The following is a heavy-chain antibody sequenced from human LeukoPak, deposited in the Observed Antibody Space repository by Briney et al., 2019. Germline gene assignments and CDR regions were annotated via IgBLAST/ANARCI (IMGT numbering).Heavy chain of an antibody. Sequence: GGSLRLSCAVSGFTFSSEAMGWVRQLPGGGLEWVSTISPAGGTTYYAESMKGRFTISRDNSKSTLYLQMNSLRVEDTAVYYCTKVRSGSSSWALRVFDYWGQRALVTVSS. CDR3: TKVRSGSSSWALRVFDY. D-gene: IGHD6-13*01. CDR2: ISPAGGTT. V-gene: IGHV3-23*01. CDR1: GFTFSSEA. J-gene: IGHJ4*02.